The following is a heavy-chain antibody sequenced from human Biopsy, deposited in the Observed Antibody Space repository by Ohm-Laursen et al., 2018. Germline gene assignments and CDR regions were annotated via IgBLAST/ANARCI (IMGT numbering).Heavy chain of an antibody. J-gene: IGHJ6*02. CDR3: ARHRSSSARNYYHDMDV. V-gene: IGHV4-39*01. Sequence: SETLSLTCTVAGGSINSNDYYWGWIRQTPGEGLQWIGCLYHNGHTYENPSLRTRLTLSIDNTKNLFSLSLISVTAADTAVYYCARHRSSSARNYYHDMDVWGQGTTVTVSS. CDR2: LYHNGHT. CDR1: GGSINSNDYY. D-gene: IGHD6-6*01.